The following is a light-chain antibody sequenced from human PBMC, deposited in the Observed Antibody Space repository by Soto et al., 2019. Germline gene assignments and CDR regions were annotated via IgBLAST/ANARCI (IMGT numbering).Light chain of an antibody. V-gene: IGKV3-15*01. J-gene: IGKJ1*01. CDR2: GAS. Sequence: EIVMTQSPATLSVSPGERATLSCRASQSVSSNLAWYQQKPGQAPRLLIYGASTRATGIPARFSGSGSGTAFTLTIRRLQSEDFAVYSCQQYNNWPPWTFGQGTKVEIK. CDR3: QQYNNWPPWT. CDR1: QSVSSN.